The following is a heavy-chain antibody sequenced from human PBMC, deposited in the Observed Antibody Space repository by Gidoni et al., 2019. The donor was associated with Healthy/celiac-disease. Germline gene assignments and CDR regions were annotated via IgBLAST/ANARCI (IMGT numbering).Heavy chain of an antibody. J-gene: IGHJ2*01. CDR1: GFTFSDHY. V-gene: IGHV3-72*01. Sequence: EVQLVESGGGLVQPGGSLRLSCAASGFTFSDHYMDWVRQAPGKGLEWVGRTRNKANSYTTEYAASVKGRFTISRDDSKNSLYLQMNSLKTEDTAVYYCVYGDYVRLDHWYFDLWGRGTLVTVSS. CDR3: VYGDYVRLDHWYFDL. D-gene: IGHD4-17*01. CDR2: TRNKANSYTT.